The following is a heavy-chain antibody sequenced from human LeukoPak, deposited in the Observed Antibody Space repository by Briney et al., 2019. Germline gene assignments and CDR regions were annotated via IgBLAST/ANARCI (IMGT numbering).Heavy chain of an antibody. J-gene: IGHJ4*02. D-gene: IGHD3-10*01. CDR2: IYYSGST. CDR3: ARDPEGYYYGSGSSGYFDY. CDR1: GGSISSGGYY. Sequence: SETLSLTCTVSGGSISSGGYYWSWIRQHPGKGLEWIGYIYYSGSTYYNPSLKSRVTISVDTSKNQFSLKLSSVTAADTAVYYCARDPEGYYYGSGSSGYFDYWGQGTLVTVSS. V-gene: IGHV4-31*03.